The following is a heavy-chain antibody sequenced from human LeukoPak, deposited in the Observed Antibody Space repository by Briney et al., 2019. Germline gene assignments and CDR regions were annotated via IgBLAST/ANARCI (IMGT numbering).Heavy chain of an antibody. V-gene: IGHV3-48*01. J-gene: IGHJ5*02. CDR3: ARDRIAAAANWFDP. CDR1: GFTFSSYS. D-gene: IGHD6-13*01. Sequence: GGSLRLSCAASGFTFSSYSMNWVRQAPGKGLEWVSYISSSSSTIYYADSVKGRFTISRDNAKNSLYLQMNSLRAEDTAVYYCARDRIAAAANWFDPWGQGTLVTVSS. CDR2: ISSSSSTI.